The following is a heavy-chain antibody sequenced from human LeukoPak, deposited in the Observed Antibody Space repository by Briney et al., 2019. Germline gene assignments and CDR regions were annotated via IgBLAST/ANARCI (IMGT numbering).Heavy chain of an antibody. J-gene: IGHJ4*02. CDR2: ISSSSSYI. Sequence: GGSLRLSCAASGFTFSSYSMNWVRQAPGKGLEWVSSISSSSSYIYYADSVKGRFTISRDNAKNSLYLQMNSLRAEDTAVYYCARVVTRTKRAFGYWGQGTLVTVYS. CDR1: GFTFSSYS. CDR3: ARVVTRTKRAFGY. D-gene: IGHD3-10*01. V-gene: IGHV3-21*01.